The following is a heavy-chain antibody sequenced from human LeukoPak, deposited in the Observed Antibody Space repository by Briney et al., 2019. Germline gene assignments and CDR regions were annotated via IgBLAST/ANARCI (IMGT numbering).Heavy chain of an antibody. D-gene: IGHD6-13*01. CDR3: ARVRSSSPTGYFDY. Sequence: SVKVSCKASGGTFSSYAISWVRQAPGQGLEWMGGIIPIFGTANYAQKFQGRVTITTDESTSTAYTELSSLRSEDTAVYYCARVRSSSPTGYFDYWGQGTLVTVSS. CDR2: IIPIFGTA. V-gene: IGHV1-69*05. J-gene: IGHJ4*02. CDR1: GGTFSSYA.